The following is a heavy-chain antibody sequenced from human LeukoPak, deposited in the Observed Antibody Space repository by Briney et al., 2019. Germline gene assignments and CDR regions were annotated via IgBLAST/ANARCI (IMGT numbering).Heavy chain of an antibody. Sequence: SETLSLTCTVSGDSISSYHWSWIRQPPGKGLEWIGYVSYSGGPNYNPSHKSRVTISVDTSKNQFSLKLTSVTAADTAIYYCAREYYGSSGYYNDYWGQGALVTVSS. V-gene: IGHV4-59*01. CDR3: AREYYGSSGYYNDY. J-gene: IGHJ4*02. D-gene: IGHD3-22*01. CDR2: VSYSGGP. CDR1: GDSISSYH.